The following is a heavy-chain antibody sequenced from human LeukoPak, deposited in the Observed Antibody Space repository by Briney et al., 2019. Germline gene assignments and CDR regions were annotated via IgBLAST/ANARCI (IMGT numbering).Heavy chain of an antibody. CDR3: AIDQEGPGGWYY. CDR1: VFTLSRYE. Sequence: GGSLRLSCAASVFTLSRYEINWVRQAPGKGLEWVSYISSSGSTIYYADSVKGRFTISRDNAKNSLYLQMNRRRVEDTAVYYCAIDQEGPGGWYYWGQGTLVTVSS. CDR2: ISSSGSTI. D-gene: IGHD6-19*01. V-gene: IGHV3-48*03. J-gene: IGHJ4*02.